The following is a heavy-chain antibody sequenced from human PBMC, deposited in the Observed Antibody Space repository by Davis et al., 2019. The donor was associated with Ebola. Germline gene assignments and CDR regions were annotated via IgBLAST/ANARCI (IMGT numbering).Heavy chain of an antibody. D-gene: IGHD2-15*01. J-gene: IGHJ6*02. CDR2: IYSGGNT. CDR1: GFTVSSNY. V-gene: IGHV3-53*01. Sequence: GGSLRLSCAASGFTVSSNYMSWVRQAPGKGLEWVSVIYSGGNTYYADSVKGRFTISRDNSKNTLYLQMNSLRAEDTAVYYCAKERLMGVVVVAATQGMDVWGQGTTVTVSS. CDR3: AKERLMGVVVVAATQGMDV.